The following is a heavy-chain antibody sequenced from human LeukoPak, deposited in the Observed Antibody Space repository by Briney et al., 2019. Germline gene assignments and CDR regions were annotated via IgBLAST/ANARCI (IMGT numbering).Heavy chain of an antibody. D-gene: IGHD6-13*01. CDR3: ASIDSSSWYFWFDP. CDR1: GGPISSYY. Sequence: KSSETLSLTCTVSGGPISSYYWSWIRQPPGKGLEWIGYIYYSGSTNYNPSLKSRVTISVDTSKNQFSLKLSSVTAADTAVYYCASIDSSSWYFWFDPWGQGTLVTVSS. V-gene: IGHV4-59*01. CDR2: IYYSGST. J-gene: IGHJ5*02.